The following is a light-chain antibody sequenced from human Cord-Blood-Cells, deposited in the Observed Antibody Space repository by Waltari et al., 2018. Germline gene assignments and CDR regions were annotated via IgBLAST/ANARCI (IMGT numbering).Light chain of an antibody. V-gene: IGLV2-11*01. J-gene: IGLJ2*01. CDR3: CSYAGSYTFDVV. Sequence: QSALTQPRSVSGSPGQSVTISCTGTSSDVGGYNYVSWYQQHPGKTPKLMSYDVSKRPSVVPDRSSGTKSGDTASLTISGLQAEDEADYYCCSYAGSYTFDVVFGGGTKLTVL. CDR1: SSDVGGYNY. CDR2: DVS.